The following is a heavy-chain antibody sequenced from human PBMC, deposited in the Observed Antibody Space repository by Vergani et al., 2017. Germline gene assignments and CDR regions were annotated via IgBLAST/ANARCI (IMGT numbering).Heavy chain of an antibody. V-gene: IGHV3-30*02. J-gene: IGHJ4*02. CDR3: RGDDIVVVPAAKEDY. Sequence: QVQLVESGGGVVQPGGSLRLSCAASGFTFSNHGMHWVRQAPGKGLEWVAFIRYDGSNKYYADSVKGRFTISRDNSKNTLYLQMNSLRTEDTAVYYCRGDDIVVVPAAKEDYWGQGTLVTVSS. CDR1: GFTFSNHG. CDR2: IRYDGSNK. D-gene: IGHD2-2*01.